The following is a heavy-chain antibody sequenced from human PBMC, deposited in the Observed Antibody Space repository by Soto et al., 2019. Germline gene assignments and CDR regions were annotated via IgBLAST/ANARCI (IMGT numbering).Heavy chain of an antibody. CDR3: AKDDYSSSSGMDY. D-gene: IGHD6-6*01. J-gene: IGHJ4*02. Sequence: EVQLVESGGGLVQPGRSLSLSFAASGFTFDDYAMHWVRQAPGKGLEGVSSINWNSGSIGYADSVKGRFTISRDNAKNSLYLQMNSLRAEDTALYYCAKDDYSSSSGMDYWGQGTLVTVSS. CDR2: INWNSGSI. CDR1: GFTFDDYA. V-gene: IGHV3-9*01.